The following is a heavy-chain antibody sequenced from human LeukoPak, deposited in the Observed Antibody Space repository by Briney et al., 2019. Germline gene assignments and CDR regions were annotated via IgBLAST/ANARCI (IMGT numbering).Heavy chain of an antibody. V-gene: IGHV3-73*01. J-gene: IGHJ4*02. CDR1: RVTHSGTT. D-gene: IGHD2-21*01. CDR3: MVRIGGYHDFDY. CDR2: ISGSANSFAT. Sequence: TGESLKVSCAASRVTHSGTTMYCVRQASGKGLEWVGHISGSANSFATSNTASMKGRFPMSLDDSKNTAYLLMNRLKTEDTAVYYCMVRIGGYHDFDYWGQGILVTVSS.